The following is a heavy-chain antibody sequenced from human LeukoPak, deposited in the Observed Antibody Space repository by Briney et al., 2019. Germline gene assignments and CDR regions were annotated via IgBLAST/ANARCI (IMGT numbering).Heavy chain of an antibody. CDR1: GFIFSGST. CDR2: IRNKDNSYAT. CDR3: TTPKGSYYDPGRDNWFDP. Sequence: GGSLRLSCAASGFIFSGSTIQWVRQASGKGLEWIGRIRNKDNSYATAYVASVKGRFTISRDDSKNTAYLQMNSLKTEDTAVYYCTTPKGSYYDPGRDNWFDPWGQGTLVTVSS. V-gene: IGHV3-73*01. J-gene: IGHJ5*02. D-gene: IGHD1-26*01.